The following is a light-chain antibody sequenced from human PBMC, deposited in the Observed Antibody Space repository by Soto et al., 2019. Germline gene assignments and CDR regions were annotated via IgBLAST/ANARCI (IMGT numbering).Light chain of an antibody. Sequence: EIVLTQWPGTLSLYTGERATLSCRASQTLSSSYFAWYQQKPGQAPRLLIYGTSSRATGIPDRFSGSGSGTDFTLTITRLEPEDLAVYFCQQYGRSPITFGQGTRLEIK. CDR2: GTS. CDR1: QTLSSSY. V-gene: IGKV3-20*01. CDR3: QQYGRSPIT. J-gene: IGKJ5*01.